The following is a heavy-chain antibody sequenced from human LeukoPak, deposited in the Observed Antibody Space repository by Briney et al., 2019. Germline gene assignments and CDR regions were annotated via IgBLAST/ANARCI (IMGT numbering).Heavy chain of an antibody. D-gene: IGHD2-2*01. Sequence: ASVKDSCKASGYTFTGYYLHWVRQAPGQGLEWMGWINPNSGGTNYAQKFQGRVTMTRDTSISTAYMELSRLRSDDTAVYYCARGAQLPDAFDIWGQGRMVTVSS. CDR2: INPNSGGT. V-gene: IGHV1-2*02. CDR1: GYTFTGYY. CDR3: ARGAQLPDAFDI. J-gene: IGHJ3*02.